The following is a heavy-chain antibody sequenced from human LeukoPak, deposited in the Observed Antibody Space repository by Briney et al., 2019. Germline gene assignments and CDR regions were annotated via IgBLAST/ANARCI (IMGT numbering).Heavy chain of an antibody. CDR2: VWLAGSNT. D-gene: IGHD2-15*01. CDR1: GFTFGSYG. J-gene: IGHJ3*02. CDR3: ARDGVNCSGAGCYSFFAFDI. V-gene: IGHV3-33*01. Sequence: GGSLRLSCAASGFTFGSYGMRWVCQAPGKGLGRVSAVWLAGSNTFYADSVKGRFTISRDNSKNTLYLQMNSLRAEDTAVYYCARDGVNCSGAGCYSFFAFDIWGQGTMVTVSS.